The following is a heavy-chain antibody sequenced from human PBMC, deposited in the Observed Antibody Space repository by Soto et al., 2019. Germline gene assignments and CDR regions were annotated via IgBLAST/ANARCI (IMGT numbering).Heavy chain of an antibody. V-gene: IGHV3-23*01. J-gene: IGHJ4*02. D-gene: IGHD2-21*02. CDR3: AKIHCGGDCYAGNFDY. Sequence: GGSLRLSCAASGFTFSGYAMSWVRQAPGKGLEWVSAISGSGGSTYYADSVKGRFTISRDNSKNTLYLQMNSLRAEDTAVYYCAKIHCGGDCYAGNFDYWGQGTLVTVSS. CDR2: ISGSGGST. CDR1: GFTFSGYA.